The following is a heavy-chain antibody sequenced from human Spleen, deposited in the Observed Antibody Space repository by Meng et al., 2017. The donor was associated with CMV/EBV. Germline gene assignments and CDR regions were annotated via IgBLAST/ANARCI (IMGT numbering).Heavy chain of an antibody. Sequence: ASVKVSCKASGYSFTGYYMHWVRQAPGQGLEWMGWVNPKNGGTKYVQKFQGRVTMTRDTSITTAYMELSSLTSDDTAVYYCARDPGDSISFAFDIWGQGTMVTVSS. CDR2: VNPKNGGT. CDR1: GYSFTGYY. CDR3: ARDPGDSISFAFDI. J-gene: IGHJ3*02. V-gene: IGHV1-2*02. D-gene: IGHD3-3*02.